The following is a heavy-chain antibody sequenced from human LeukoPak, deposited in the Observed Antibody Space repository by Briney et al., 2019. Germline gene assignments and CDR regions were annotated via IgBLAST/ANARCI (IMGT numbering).Heavy chain of an antibody. J-gene: IGHJ4*02. CDR3: ARSTNYYGSGSCFSDIDY. CDR2: IYPGDSDT. Sequence: GESLKISCKGSGYSFTSYWIGWGRQMPGKGLELMGIIYPGDSDTRYSPSFQGQVTISADTSISTSYLQSSRLNASDTVMYYCARSTNYYGSGSCFSDIDYWGQGTLVAVSS. D-gene: IGHD3-10*01. V-gene: IGHV5-51*01. CDR1: GYSFTSYW.